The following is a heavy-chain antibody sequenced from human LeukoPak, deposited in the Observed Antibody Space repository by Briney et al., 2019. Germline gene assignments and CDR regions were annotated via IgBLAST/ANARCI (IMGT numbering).Heavy chain of an antibody. CDR2: IYTSWST. D-gene: IGHD3-10*01. V-gene: IGHV4-4*07. CDR1: GGSISSYY. Sequence: SETLSLTCTVSGGSISSYYRSWIRQPAAKGLECIGRIYTSWSTNYNPSLKSRVTMSVDTSKNHFSLKLSSVTAADTAVYYCARARGVGTMVRGEWYYFDYWGQGTLVTVSS. J-gene: IGHJ4*02. CDR3: ARARGVGTMVRGEWYYFDY.